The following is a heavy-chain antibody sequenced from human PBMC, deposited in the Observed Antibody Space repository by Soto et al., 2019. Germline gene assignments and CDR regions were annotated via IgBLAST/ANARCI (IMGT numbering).Heavy chain of an antibody. V-gene: IGHV3-74*01. D-gene: IGHD3-10*02. CDR2: IRPDGSGA. J-gene: IGHJ4*02. Sequence: EVQLVESGGGSVQPGGSLRLSCAASGFVFSSYWMHWFRQVPGKGLVWVSRIRPDGSGANYADSVQGRFTISRDNSKITLDLQMNSLRAEDTGLYSGARDLVLGSGSCENWGQGTLVTVSS. CDR1: GFVFSSYW. CDR3: ARDLVLGSGSCEN.